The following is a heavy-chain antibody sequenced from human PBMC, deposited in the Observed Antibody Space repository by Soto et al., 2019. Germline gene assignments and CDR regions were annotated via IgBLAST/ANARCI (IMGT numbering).Heavy chain of an antibody. J-gene: IGHJ4*02. CDR2: ISGSDGRT. CDR1: GFSFSNYA. Sequence: GGSLRLSCVASGFSFSNYAMTWVRQAPGKGLEWVSVISGSDGRTYYADSVKGRFTISRDNSKNTLYLQMNSLRAEDTAVYYCAKDRERDAWYEDYWGQGTLVTVSS. CDR3: AKDRERDAWYEDY. D-gene: IGHD6-13*01. V-gene: IGHV3-23*01.